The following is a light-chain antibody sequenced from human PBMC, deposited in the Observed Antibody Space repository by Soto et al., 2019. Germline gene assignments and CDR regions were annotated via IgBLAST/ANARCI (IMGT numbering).Light chain of an antibody. V-gene: IGKV1-39*01. J-gene: IGKJ1*01. CDR2: AAS. Sequence: IQMTESTSSLSESLGDRVTITCLSSQGISTYLNWYQQKPGKAPKLLIYAASSLQSGVPSRFSGSESETDFILTISSLQPEDFANYSCQQSYSTTWTFGQGTKVDI. CDR1: QGISTY. CDR3: QQSYSTTWT.